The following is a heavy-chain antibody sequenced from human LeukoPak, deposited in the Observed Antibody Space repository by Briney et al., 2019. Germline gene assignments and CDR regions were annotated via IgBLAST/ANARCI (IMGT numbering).Heavy chain of an antibody. J-gene: IGHJ6*02. D-gene: IGHD1-1*01. Sequence: SETLSLTCTVSGGSISSSGYYWGWIRQPPGKGLEWIGYIYYSGSTNYNPSLKSRVTILLDTSKNQFSLRLSSVTAADTAVYYCARDFSGTGYYYYGMDVWGQGTTVTVSS. CDR2: IYYSGST. CDR3: ARDFSGTGYYYYGMDV. V-gene: IGHV4-61*08. CDR1: GGSISSSGYY.